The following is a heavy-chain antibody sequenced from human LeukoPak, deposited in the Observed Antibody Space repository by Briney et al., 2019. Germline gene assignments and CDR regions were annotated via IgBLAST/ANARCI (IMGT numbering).Heavy chain of an antibody. Sequence: GETNHSGSTNYNPSLKSRVTISVDTSKNQFSLKLSSVTAADTAVYYCARSPSGSYGPFDYWGQGTLVTVSS. CDR3: ARSPSGSYGPFDY. D-gene: IGHD1-26*01. J-gene: IGHJ4*02. CDR2: TNHSGST. V-gene: IGHV4-34*01.